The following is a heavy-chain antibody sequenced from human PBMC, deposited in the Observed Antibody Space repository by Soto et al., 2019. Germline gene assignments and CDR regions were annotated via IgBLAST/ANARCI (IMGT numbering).Heavy chain of an antibody. CDR1: GDTFTTNS. CDR3: ARGLLYATTYFDY. D-gene: IGHD2-8*01. J-gene: IGHJ4*02. Sequence: QVQLVQSGAEVKKPGSSVKVSCKASGDTFTTNSLNWVRQAPGQGLEWMGGIIPVVGTTKYAQKYQDRVTITGDKPTNTAYMELSSLRSDDTAVYYCARGLLYATTYFDYWGQGTPVTVSS. V-gene: IGHV1-69*06. CDR2: IIPVVGTT.